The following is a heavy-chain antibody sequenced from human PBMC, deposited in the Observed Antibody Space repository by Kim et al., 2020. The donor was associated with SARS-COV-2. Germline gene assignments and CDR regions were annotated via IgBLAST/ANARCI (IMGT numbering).Heavy chain of an antibody. D-gene: IGHD3-10*01. J-gene: IGHJ4*02. CDR3: AKGRFGELPTLDY. Sequence: YADSVEGRFTISRDNSKNTMYLQMNSLRAEDTAVYYCAKGRFGELPTLDYWGQGTLVTVSS. V-gene: IGHV3-23*01.